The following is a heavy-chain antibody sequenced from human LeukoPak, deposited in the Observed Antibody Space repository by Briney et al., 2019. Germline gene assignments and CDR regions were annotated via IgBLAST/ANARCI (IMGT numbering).Heavy chain of an antibody. CDR3: AKDYYYGSGSYYTNWFDP. CDR1: GFSFSSYG. Sequence: PGGSLGLSCAAAGFSFSSYGMSWVRQAPGKGLEWVSSIDRSGGAKYSADYVKGRFAISRDNSKNTLYLKMNSLRAEDTALYYCAKDYYYGSGSYYTNWFDPWGQGTLVTVSS. V-gene: IGHV3-23*01. J-gene: IGHJ5*02. CDR2: IDRSGGAK. D-gene: IGHD3-10*01.